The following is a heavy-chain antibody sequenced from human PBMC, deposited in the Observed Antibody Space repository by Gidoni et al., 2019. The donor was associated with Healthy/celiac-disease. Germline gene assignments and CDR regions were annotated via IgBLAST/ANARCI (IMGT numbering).Heavy chain of an antibody. Sequence: QVQLVQSGAEVKKPGSSVKVSCKASGGTFSSYAISWVRQAPGQGLEWMGGIIPIFGTANYAQKFQGRVTITADESTSTAYMELSSLRSEDTAVYYCATRSGYSGYDLEEGSYYYYGMDVWGQGTTVTVSS. D-gene: IGHD5-12*01. CDR1: GGTFSSYA. CDR2: IIPIFGTA. V-gene: IGHV1-69*01. J-gene: IGHJ6*02. CDR3: ATRSGYSGYDLEEGSYYYYGMDV.